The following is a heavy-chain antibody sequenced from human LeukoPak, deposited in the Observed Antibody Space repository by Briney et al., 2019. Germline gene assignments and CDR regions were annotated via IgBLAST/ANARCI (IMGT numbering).Heavy chain of an antibody. CDR3: ARRREYRNYGYYYYYLDL. Sequence: GESLKISCEASGYSFSNYWIAWVRQMPGKGLEWVGILYPGGSETKYSPSFQGHVTISADKSINTAYLQWNSLKASDSAMYHCARRREYRNYGYYYYYLDLWGKGTTVTVSS. V-gene: IGHV5-51*01. J-gene: IGHJ6*03. CDR2: LYPGGSET. D-gene: IGHD2/OR15-2a*01. CDR1: GYSFSNYW.